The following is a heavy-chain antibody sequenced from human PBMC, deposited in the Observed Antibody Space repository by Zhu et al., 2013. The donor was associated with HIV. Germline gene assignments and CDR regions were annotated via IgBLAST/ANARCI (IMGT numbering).Heavy chain of an antibody. CDR3: ARLRYSSGWYVDY. V-gene: IGHV4-34*01. CDR2: INHSGST. Sequence: QVQLQQWGAGLLKPSETLSLTCAVYGGSFSGYYWSWIRQPPGKGLEWIGEINHSGSTNYNPSLKSRVTISVDTSKNQFSLKLSSVTAADTAVYYCARLRYSSGWYVDYWGQGTLVTVSS. D-gene: IGHD6-19*01. J-gene: IGHJ4*02. CDR1: GGSFSGYY.